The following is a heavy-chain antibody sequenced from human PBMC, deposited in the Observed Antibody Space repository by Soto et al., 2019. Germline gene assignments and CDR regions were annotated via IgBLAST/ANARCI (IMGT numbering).Heavy chain of an antibody. J-gene: IGHJ6*02. Sequence: QVQLVQSGAEVKKPGSSVKVSCKASGGTFSSYAISWVRQAPGQGLEWRGGIIPIYGRANYAQKFRGGVTITADESTSTAHMDLSSLRSEDTAGYSCEGPSGWNYDYGMDVWGQGTTVTVSS. CDR2: IIPIYGRA. D-gene: IGHD6-19*01. CDR1: GGTFSSYA. V-gene: IGHV1-69*12. CDR3: EGPSGWNYDYGMDV.